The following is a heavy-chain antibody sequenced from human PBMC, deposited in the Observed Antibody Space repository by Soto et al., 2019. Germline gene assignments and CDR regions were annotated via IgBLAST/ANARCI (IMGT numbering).Heavy chain of an antibody. V-gene: IGHV4-30-4*01. CDR3: ARGVTVFGMVSRFWFDP. CDR2: IYNSGIT. J-gene: IGHJ5*02. D-gene: IGHD3-3*01. Sequence: SETLSLTCTVSGGSISSGDYSWSWVRQSPGKGLEWIGHIYNSGITYYNPSLKSRVVISIDTSRNQFSLRLNSLTAADRAVYFCARGVTVFGMVSRFWFDPWGQGTVVTVS. CDR1: GGSISSGDYS.